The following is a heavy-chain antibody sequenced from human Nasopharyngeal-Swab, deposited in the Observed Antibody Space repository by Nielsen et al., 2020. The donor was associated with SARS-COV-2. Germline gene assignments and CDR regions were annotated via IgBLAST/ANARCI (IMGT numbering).Heavy chain of an antibody. CDR1: AFTFRDYW. CDR3: ARDRGGNDPFDI. V-gene: IGHV3-7*03. Sequence: GESLKISCAASAFTFRDYWMSWVRQAPGKGLEWVANIKEDGSEKYYVDSVKGRFTISRDNAKNSLYLQMNSLRVEDTALYYCARDRGGNDPFDIWGQGTMVTVSS. CDR2: IKEDGSEK. D-gene: IGHD3-10*01. J-gene: IGHJ3*02.